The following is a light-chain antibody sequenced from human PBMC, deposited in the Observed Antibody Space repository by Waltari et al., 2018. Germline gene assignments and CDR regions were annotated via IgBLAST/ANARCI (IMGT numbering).Light chain of an antibody. CDR1: SSDVGRDDS. CDR2: DVN. J-gene: IGLJ2*01. V-gene: IGLV2-14*03. Sequence: QSALTQPASVSGSPGQSITSSCTGSSSDVGRDDSDPWYQDHPGQAPKVIIYDVNNRPSGVSDRFSGSKSGNTASLTISGLQAEDEANYYCSSQSSDTVVIFGGGTKLTVL. CDR3: SSQSSDTVVI.